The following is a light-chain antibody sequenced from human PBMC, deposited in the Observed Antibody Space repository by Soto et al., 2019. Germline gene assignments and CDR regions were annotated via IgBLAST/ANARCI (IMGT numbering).Light chain of an antibody. J-gene: IGKJ5*01. V-gene: IGKV1-5*01. CDR3: QQFHSFPIT. Sequence: DIQLTQSPSTLSASVGDRVTLTCRAAQSLNSRLAWYQHRPGKAPRLLIYDASTLESGVPSRFSGSGSGTEFTLTINNLQPDDLATYYCQQFHSFPITFGQGTRLEIK. CDR1: QSLNSR. CDR2: DAS.